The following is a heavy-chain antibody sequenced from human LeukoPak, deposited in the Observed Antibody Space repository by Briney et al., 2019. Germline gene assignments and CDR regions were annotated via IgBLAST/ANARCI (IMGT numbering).Heavy chain of an antibody. J-gene: IGHJ4*02. Sequence: GGSLRLSCAASGFXFSSYAMHWVRQAPGKGLDWVAVMSYDGSKKYYADSVKGRFTISRDNSKNTLYLQMNSLRAEDTAVYYCAGLSGYDPYYFDYWGQGTLVAVSS. D-gene: IGHD5-12*01. CDR1: GFXFSSYA. CDR3: AGLSGYDPYYFDY. V-gene: IGHV3-30-3*01. CDR2: MSYDGSKK.